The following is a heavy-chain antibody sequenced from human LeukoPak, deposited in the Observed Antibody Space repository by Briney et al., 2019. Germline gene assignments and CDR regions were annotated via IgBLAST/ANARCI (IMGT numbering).Heavy chain of an antibody. Sequence: GRSLRLSCAASGFTFSSYNMNWVRQAPGKGLEWVSSITCTGSYTFYADSVKGRFTISRDNAKNSLYLQMDSLRAEDTAIYYRARDPYSGSYGDSYYYYMDVWGKGTTVTISS. J-gene: IGHJ6*03. CDR1: GFTFSSYN. D-gene: IGHD1-26*01. CDR2: ITCTGSYT. CDR3: ARDPYSGSYGDSYYYYMDV. V-gene: IGHV3-21*01.